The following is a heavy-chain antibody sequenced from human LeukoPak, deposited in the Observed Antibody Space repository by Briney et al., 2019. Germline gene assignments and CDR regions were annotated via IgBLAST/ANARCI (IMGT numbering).Heavy chain of an antibody. CDR1: GASISNTNYY. D-gene: IGHD3-22*01. V-gene: IGHV4-39*07. J-gene: IGHJ4*02. Sequence: SETLSLTCSVSGASISNTNYYWGWIRQPPGKGQEWVASIYYSGTTYHNPSLNSRVTISVDTSKNQFSLKLSSVTAADTAVYYCARDWGDSSGYYYNGGFFDYWGQGTLVTVSS. CDR3: ARDWGDSSGYYYNGGFFDY. CDR2: IYYSGTT.